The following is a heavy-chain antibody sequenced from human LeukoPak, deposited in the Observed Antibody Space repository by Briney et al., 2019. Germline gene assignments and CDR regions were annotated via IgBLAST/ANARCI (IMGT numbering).Heavy chain of an antibody. D-gene: IGHD3-3*01. CDR1: GYTFTSYY. Sequence: ASVKVSCKASGYTFTSYYMHWVRQAPGQGLEWMGIINPSGGSTSYAQKFQGRVTMTRDTSTSTVYMELSSLRSEDTAVYYCAREPSGEDFWSGYLIDYWGQGALVTVSS. CDR2: INPSGGST. CDR3: AREPSGEDFWSGYLIDY. V-gene: IGHV1-46*03. J-gene: IGHJ4*02.